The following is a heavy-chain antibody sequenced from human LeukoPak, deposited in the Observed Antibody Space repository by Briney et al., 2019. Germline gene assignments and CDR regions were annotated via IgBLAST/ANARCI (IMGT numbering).Heavy chain of an antibody. D-gene: IGHD4-17*01. V-gene: IGHV3-21*01. CDR2: ISSSRTSI. J-gene: IGHJ5*02. CDR1: GVPFGSNS. CDR3: ARDWSASTGWFDP. Sequence: PGGSLRPPSAASGVPFGSNSMNWVRQAPGKGLEWVSSISSSRTSIYCADSLKGRFIISRDNARNSLYLQMSTLRVDDTAVYYCARDWSASTGWFDPWGQGTLVTVSA.